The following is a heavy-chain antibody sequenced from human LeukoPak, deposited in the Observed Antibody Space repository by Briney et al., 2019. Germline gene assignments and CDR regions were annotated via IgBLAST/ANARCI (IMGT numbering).Heavy chain of an antibody. J-gene: IGHJ4*02. CDR2: LSGGSSVT. CDR3: AKDRDTTSARAGSAFAY. Sequence: GGSLRLSCVASGFTFNNYAMSWVRQTPGKGLEWVSILSGGSSVTYHADSVKGRFTISRDNSKNTLYLQMSGLRDEDPAVYYCAKDRDTTSARAGSAFAYWGQGTLVTVSS. V-gene: IGHV3-23*01. D-gene: IGHD6-19*01. CDR1: GFTFNNYA.